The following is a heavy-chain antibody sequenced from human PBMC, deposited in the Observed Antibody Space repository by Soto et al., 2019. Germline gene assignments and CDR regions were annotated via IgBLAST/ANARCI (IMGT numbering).Heavy chain of an antibody. CDR3: ARDYYDSSGYDNWFDP. CDR1: GGSISSGDYY. V-gene: IGHV4-30-4*01. Sequence: PSETLSLTCTVSGGSISSGDYYWSWIRQPPGKGLGWIGYSYYSGSTYYNPSLKSRVTISVDTSKNQLSLKLSSMTSPNPAGYYCARDYYDSSGYDNWFDPWGPGTLVTLSS. D-gene: IGHD3-22*01. CDR2: SYYSGST. J-gene: IGHJ5*02.